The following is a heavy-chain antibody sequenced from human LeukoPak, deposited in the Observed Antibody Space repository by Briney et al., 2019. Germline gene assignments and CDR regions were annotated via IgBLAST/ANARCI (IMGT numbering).Heavy chain of an antibody. CDR1: GGSISSYY. J-gene: IGHJ4*02. Sequence: SETLSLTCTVSGGSISSYYWSWFRQPPGKGLEWIGYIFYSGSTSYNPSLKSRVTISVDTSKNQFSLKLSSVTAADTAVYYCARDGDILTGYYAPFDYWGQGTLVTVSS. CDR2: IFYSGST. D-gene: IGHD3-9*01. V-gene: IGHV4-59*12. CDR3: ARDGDILTGYYAPFDY.